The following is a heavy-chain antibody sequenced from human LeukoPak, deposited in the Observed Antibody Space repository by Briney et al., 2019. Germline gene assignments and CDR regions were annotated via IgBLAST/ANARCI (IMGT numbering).Heavy chain of an antibody. J-gene: IGHJ4*02. CDR3: AKRGAEVGATVAPGDY. CDR2: ISGSGGST. D-gene: IGHD1-26*01. Sequence: GGSLRLSCAASGFTFSSYAMSWVRQAPGKGLEWVSFISGSGGSTYYADSVKGRFTISRDKSKNTLYLQMNSLRAEDTDVYYCAKRGAEVGATVAPGDYWGQGTLVTVPS. CDR1: GFTFSSYA. V-gene: IGHV3-23*01.